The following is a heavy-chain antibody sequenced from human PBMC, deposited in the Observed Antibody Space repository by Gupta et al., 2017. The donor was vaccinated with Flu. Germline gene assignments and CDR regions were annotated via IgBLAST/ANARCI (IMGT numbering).Heavy chain of an antibody. D-gene: IGHD2-21*02. CDR1: GFTFSSYA. J-gene: IGHJ4*02. CDR3: ARESLDCGGDCEFDY. Sequence: EVQLVESGGGLVQPGGSLRLSCAASGFTFSSYAMHWVRQAPGKGLEYVSAISSNGGSTYYANSVKGRFTISRDNSKNTLYLQMGSLRAEDMAVYYCARESLDCGGDCEFDYWGQGTLVTVSS. V-gene: IGHV3-64*01. CDR2: ISSNGGST.